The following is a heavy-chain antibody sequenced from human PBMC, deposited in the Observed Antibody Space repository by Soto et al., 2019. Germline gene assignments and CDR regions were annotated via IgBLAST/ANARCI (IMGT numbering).Heavy chain of an antibody. CDR2: ISTDGSKE. V-gene: IGHV3-30*18. Sequence: GGSLRLSCAASGFTFTSYAMNWVRQAPGKGLEWVAVISTDGSKENNADSVKGRFTIYSDNTKTALSLKINSLRVESTAVYYGAKGYVSASITWYGNWFDPWGQGTLVTVSS. CDR3: AKGYVSASITWYGNWFDP. J-gene: IGHJ5*02. CDR1: GFTFTSYA. D-gene: IGHD6-13*01.